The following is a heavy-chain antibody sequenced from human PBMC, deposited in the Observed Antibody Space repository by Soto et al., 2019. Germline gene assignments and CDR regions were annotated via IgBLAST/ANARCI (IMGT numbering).Heavy chain of an antibody. V-gene: IGHV5-51*01. D-gene: IGHD2-15*01. CDR3: ARISRVPAKGRNSGMDV. CDR1: GYTFTDYW. Sequence: GESLKISCKCSGYTFTDYWIAWVRQTPGKGLEWMGMIYPGDSDTRYSPSFQGQGTISADKSMTTAYLQWNSLKASDTAMYYCARISRVPAKGRNSGMDVWGQGTTVTVSS. J-gene: IGHJ6*02. CDR2: IYPGDSDT.